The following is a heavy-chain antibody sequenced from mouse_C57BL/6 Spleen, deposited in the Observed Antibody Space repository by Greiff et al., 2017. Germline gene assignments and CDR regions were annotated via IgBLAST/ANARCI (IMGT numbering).Heavy chain of an antibody. V-gene: IGHV7-3*01. CDR1: GFTFTDYY. CDR3: ARSNYAMDY. CDR2: ISNKANGSTS. J-gene: IGHJ4*01. Sequence: EVLLVESGGGLVQPGGSLSLSCAASGFTFTDYYMSWVRQPPGKALEWLGFISNKANGSTSAYSVPVQGRFTISRDNSQSILYLQMNALRAENSATYCRARSNYAMDYWGQGTSVTVSS.